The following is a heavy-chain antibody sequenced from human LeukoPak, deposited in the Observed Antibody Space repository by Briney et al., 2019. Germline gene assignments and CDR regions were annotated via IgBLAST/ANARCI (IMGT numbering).Heavy chain of an antibody. CDR2: IYPGDSDT. Sequence: GESLKISCKGSGYSFNTYWIGWVRQMPGKGLEWMGIIYPGDSDTRYSPSFQGRVTISADKSISTAYLQWSSLKASDTAMYYCVRLGLLHQTDYWGQGTLVTVPS. V-gene: IGHV5-51*01. J-gene: IGHJ4*02. CDR3: VRLGLLHQTDY. D-gene: IGHD2-21*01. CDR1: GYSFNTYW.